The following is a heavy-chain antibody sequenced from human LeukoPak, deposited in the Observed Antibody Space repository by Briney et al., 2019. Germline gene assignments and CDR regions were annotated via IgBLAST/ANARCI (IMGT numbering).Heavy chain of an antibody. J-gene: IGHJ5*02. CDR2: INPNSGGT. CDR1: GYTFTGYY. D-gene: IGHD6-19*01. V-gene: IGHV1-2*02. Sequence: ASVTVSCTASGYTFTGYYMHWVRQAPGQGVEWMGWINPNSGGTNYAQKFQGRVTMTRDTSISTAYMELSRLRSDDTAVYYCARAEYSSGWYVPWGQGTLVTVSS. CDR3: ARAEYSSGWYVP.